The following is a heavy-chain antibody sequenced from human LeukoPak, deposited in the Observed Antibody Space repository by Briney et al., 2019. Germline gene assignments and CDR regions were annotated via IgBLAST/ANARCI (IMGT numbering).Heavy chain of an antibody. CDR2: IIPIFGTA. Sequence: SVKVSCKASGYTFTSYGISWVRQAPGQGLEWMGGIIPIFGTANYAQKFQGRVTITADESTSTAYMELSSLRSEDTAVYYCARGSGYCSGGSCYSGPSVYYYYGMDVWGQGTTVTVSS. J-gene: IGHJ6*02. CDR3: ARGSGYCSGGSCYSGPSVYYYYGMDV. CDR1: GYTFTSYG. D-gene: IGHD2-15*01. V-gene: IGHV1-69*13.